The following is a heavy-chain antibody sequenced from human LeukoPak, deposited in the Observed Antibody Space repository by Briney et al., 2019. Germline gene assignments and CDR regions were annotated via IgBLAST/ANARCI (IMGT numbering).Heavy chain of an antibody. CDR3: ARDPMLAAAGTLDY. D-gene: IGHD6-13*01. V-gene: IGHV3-33*01. Sequence: PGGSLRLSCAASGFTFSSYGMHWVRQAPGKGLEWVAVIWYDGSNKYYADSVKGRFTISRDNSKNTLYLQRNSLRAEDTAVYYCARDPMLAAAGTLDYWGQGTLVTVSS. CDR2: IWYDGSNK. J-gene: IGHJ4*02. CDR1: GFTFSSYG.